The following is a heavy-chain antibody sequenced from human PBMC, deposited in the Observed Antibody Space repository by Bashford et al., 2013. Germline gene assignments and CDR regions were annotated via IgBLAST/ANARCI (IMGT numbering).Heavy chain of an antibody. Sequence: GGSLRLSCAASGLPFSSYWMHWVRQAPGKGLVWVSRLNDDGRSTNYADSVKGRFTISRDNVKNTLYLQMNSLRAEDTAVYYCVQEVTNYFDNWGQGTLVTVSS. CDR2: LNDDGRST. D-gene: IGHD2-21*02. CDR1: GLPFSSYW. CDR3: VQEVTNYFDN. V-gene: IGHV3-74*01. J-gene: IGHJ4*02.